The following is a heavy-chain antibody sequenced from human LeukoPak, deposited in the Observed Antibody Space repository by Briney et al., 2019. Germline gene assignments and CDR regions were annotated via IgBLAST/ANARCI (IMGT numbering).Heavy chain of an antibody. CDR2: IYYSGST. D-gene: IGHD3-9*01. V-gene: IGHV4-39*07. CDR3: ARGPGADLRYFDWLSHFDY. Sequence: SETLSLTCTVSGGSISSSSYYWGWIRQPPGKGLEWIGSIYYSGSTYYNPSLKSRVTISVDTSKNQFSLKLSSVTAADTAVYYCARGPGADLRYFDWLSHFDYWGQGTLVTVSS. J-gene: IGHJ4*02. CDR1: GGSISSSSYY.